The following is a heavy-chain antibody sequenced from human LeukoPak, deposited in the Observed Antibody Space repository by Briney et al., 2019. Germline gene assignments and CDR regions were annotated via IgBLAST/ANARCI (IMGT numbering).Heavy chain of an antibody. CDR3: AKDSPGDYLYSRSSRGAPDY. Sequence: GGSLRLSCAASGFTFSSYGMHWVRQAPGKGLEWVAVISYDGSNKYYADSVKGRFTISRDNSKNTLYLQMNSLRAEDTAVYYCAKDSPGDYLYSRSSRGAPDYWGQGTLVTVSS. CDR2: ISYDGSNK. V-gene: IGHV3-30*18. J-gene: IGHJ4*02. CDR1: GFTFSSYG. D-gene: IGHD6-6*01.